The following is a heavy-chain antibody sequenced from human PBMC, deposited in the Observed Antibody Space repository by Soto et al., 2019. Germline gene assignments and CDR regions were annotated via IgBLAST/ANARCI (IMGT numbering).Heavy chain of an antibody. J-gene: IGHJ2*01. D-gene: IGHD2-21*01. CDR3: ARVGPPSPSVIWFFDL. CDR1: GGSFRTYA. Sequence: QGQLVQSGAEVKKPGSSVKVSCKASGGSFRTYAINWVRQAPGQGLEWMGGIIPILAAPTYAQKFQGRLTITADEPTTTVYMELSSLTSEDTAVYYCARVGPPSPSVIWFFDLWGRGTLVTVSS. CDR2: IIPILAAP. V-gene: IGHV1-69*01.